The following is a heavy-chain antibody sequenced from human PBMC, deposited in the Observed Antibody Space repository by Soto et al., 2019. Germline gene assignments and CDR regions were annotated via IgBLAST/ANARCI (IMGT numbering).Heavy chain of an antibody. CDR2: IGTAGDT. V-gene: IGHV3-13*01. J-gene: IGHJ3*02. CDR3: AREGFPGAFDI. Sequence: GESLKISCAASGFTFSSYDMHWVRQATGKGLEWVSAIGTAGDTYYPGSVKGRFTISRENAKNSLYLQMNSLRAGDTAVYYCAREGFPGAFDIWGQGTMVTVSS. CDR1: GFTFSSYD.